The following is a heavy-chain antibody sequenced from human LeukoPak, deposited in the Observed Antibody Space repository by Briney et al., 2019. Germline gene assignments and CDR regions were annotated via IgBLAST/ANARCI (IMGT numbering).Heavy chain of an antibody. CDR1: GFTFSSYS. V-gene: IGHV3-48*04. J-gene: IGHJ4*02. D-gene: IGHD3-22*01. CDR3: ARDKEYYYDSSGYYGDDY. Sequence: PGGSLRLSCAASGFTFSSYSMNWVRQAPGKGLEWVSYISSSSSTIYYADSEKGRFTISRDNAKNSLYLQMNSLRAEDTAVYYCARDKEYYYDSSGYYGDDYWGQGTLVTVSS. CDR2: ISSSSSTI.